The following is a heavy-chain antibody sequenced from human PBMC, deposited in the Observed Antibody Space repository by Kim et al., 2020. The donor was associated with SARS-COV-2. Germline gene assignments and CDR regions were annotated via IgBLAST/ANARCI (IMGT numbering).Heavy chain of an antibody. CDR2: IYYSGST. D-gene: IGHD2-15*01. V-gene: IGHV4-30-4*01. Sequence: SETLSLTCTVSGGSISSGDYYWSWIRQPPGKGLEWIGYIYYSGSTYYNPSLKSRVTISVDTSNNQFSLKLSSVTAADTAVYYCARWYSDGVAATNFDYWGQGTLVTVSS. J-gene: IGHJ4*02. CDR1: GGSISSGDYY. CDR3: ARWYSDGVAATNFDY.